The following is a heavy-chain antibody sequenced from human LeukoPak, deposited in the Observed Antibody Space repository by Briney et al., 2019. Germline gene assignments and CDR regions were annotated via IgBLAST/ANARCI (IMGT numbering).Heavy chain of an antibody. J-gene: IGHJ4*02. V-gene: IGHV1-69*06. D-gene: IGHD5-12*01. CDR2: IIPIFGTT. CDR1: GGTFTTYT. CDR3: ASRSPYSGYDLYDF. Sequence: GASVKVSCKASGGTFTTYTISWVRQAPGPGLEWMGAIIPIFGTTHYAQKFQGRVTITADKTTSTAYMELSSLRSEDTAVYYCASRSPYSGYDLYDFWGQGTLVTVSS.